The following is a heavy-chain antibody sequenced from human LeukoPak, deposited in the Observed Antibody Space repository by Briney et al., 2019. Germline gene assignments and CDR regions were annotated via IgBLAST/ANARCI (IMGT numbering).Heavy chain of an antibody. CDR3: ARGRSSGWYSLFDY. V-gene: IGHV4-34*01. D-gene: IGHD6-19*01. CDR2: MNHSGTT. CDR1: GGSFSGYY. Sequence: PSQTLSLTCALYGGSFSGYYWSWIRQPPGKGLEWIGEMNHSGTTNYNPSLKSRVTISVDTSKNQFSLKLSSVTAADTAVYYCARGRSSGWYSLFDYWGQGTLVTVSS. J-gene: IGHJ4*02.